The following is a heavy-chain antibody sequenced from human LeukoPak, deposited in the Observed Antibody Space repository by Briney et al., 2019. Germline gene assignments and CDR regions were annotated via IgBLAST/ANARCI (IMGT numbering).Heavy chain of an antibody. J-gene: IGHJ3*02. Sequence: PSETLSLTCTVSGGSISSSSYYWSWIRQPAGKGLEWIGRIYTSGSTNYNPSLKSRVTISVDTSKNQFSLKLSSVTAADTAVYYCARGKQTLGYCSSTSCSPIWGQGTMVTVSS. V-gene: IGHV4-61*02. CDR3: ARGKQTLGYCSSTSCSPI. CDR2: IYTSGST. D-gene: IGHD2-2*01. CDR1: GGSISSSSYY.